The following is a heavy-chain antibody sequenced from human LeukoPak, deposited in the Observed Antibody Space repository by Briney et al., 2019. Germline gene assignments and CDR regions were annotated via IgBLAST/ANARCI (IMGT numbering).Heavy chain of an antibody. D-gene: IGHD3-22*01. V-gene: IGHV3-7*01. CDR2: IKQDGSEK. CDR3: VRVGSDYYDSSGYYHFAY. CDR1: GFISSSNW. Sequence: GGSLRLSCAASGFISSSNWMSWVRQAPGKGLEWVASIKQDGSEKHYVDSVKGRLTISRDNAKKSLYLQMNSLRAEDTAVYYCVRVGSDYYDSSGYYHFAYWGQGTLVTVSS. J-gene: IGHJ4*02.